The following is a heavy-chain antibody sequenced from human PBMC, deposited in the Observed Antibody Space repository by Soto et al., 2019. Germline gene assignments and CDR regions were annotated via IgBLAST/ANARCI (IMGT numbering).Heavy chain of an antibody. V-gene: IGHV3-23*01. CDR2: ISGSGGST. CDR3: AIFMGYDFWSGYYPFDY. Sequence: GGSLRLSCAASGFTFSSYAMSWVRQAPGKWLEWVSAISGSGGSTYYADSAKGRFTISRDNSKNTLYLQMNSLRAEDTAVYYCAIFMGYDFWSGYYPFDYWGQGTLVTVSS. D-gene: IGHD3-3*01. CDR1: GFTFSSYA. J-gene: IGHJ4*02.